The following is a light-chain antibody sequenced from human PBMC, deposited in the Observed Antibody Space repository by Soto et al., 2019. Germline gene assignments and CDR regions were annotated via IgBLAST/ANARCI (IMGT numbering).Light chain of an antibody. V-gene: IGKV3-20*01. CDR2: GAS. Sequence: EIEMTQSPATLSLAPGERVTLSCRASESVSTNLAWYQQKAGQAPRLLIYGASSRATGIPDRFSGSGSGTDFTLTISRLEPEDFAVYYCQQYGNSPLTFGGGTKVDI. CDR1: ESVSTN. CDR3: QQYGNSPLT. J-gene: IGKJ4*01.